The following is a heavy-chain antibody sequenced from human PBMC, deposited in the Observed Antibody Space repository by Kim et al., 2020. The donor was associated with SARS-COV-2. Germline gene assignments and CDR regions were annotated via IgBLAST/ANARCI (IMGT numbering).Heavy chain of an antibody. D-gene: IGHD1-26*01. V-gene: IGHV4-38-2*02. J-gene: IGHJ5*02. Sequence: SETLSLTCTVSGYPISSGYYWGWIRQSPGKGLQWIGSINHNGYTYYNPSLKSRVTISVDTSKNQVSLSLSSVTAADTAVYYCARDGDFGATTGRNYFDPWGQGTLVTVSS. CDR3: ARDGDFGATTGRNYFDP. CDR2: INHNGYT. CDR1: GYPISSGYY.